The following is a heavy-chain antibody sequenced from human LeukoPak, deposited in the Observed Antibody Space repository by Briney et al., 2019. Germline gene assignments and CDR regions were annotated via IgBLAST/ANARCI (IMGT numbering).Heavy chain of an antibody. CDR1: DYTFSIYG. J-gene: IGHJ6*03. CDR2: ISAYNGKT. V-gene: IGHV1-18*01. CDR3: ARVSYLRPSDYMDV. D-gene: IGHD1-26*01. Sequence: ASVKVSCKSSDYTFSIYGFTWVRHAPGQGLEWMGWISAYNGKTLYAEKFQGRVTMTTDTATSTVYMELRSLRSDDTAVYYCARVSYLRPSDYMDVWGKGTTVTVSS.